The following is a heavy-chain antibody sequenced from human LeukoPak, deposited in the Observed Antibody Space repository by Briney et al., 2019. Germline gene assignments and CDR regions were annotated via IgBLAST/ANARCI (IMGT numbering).Heavy chain of an antibody. CDR1: GGSISSGDYH. V-gene: IGHV4-30-4*08. D-gene: IGHD3-3*01. J-gene: IGHJ3*02. Sequence: PSQTLSLTCTVSGGSISSGDYHWSWIRQPPGKGLEWIGYIYYSGSTYYNPSLKSRVTISVDTSKNQFSLKLSSVTAADTAVYYCAREPPTFWSGYSDAFDIWGQGTMVTVSS. CDR2: IYYSGST. CDR3: AREPPTFWSGYSDAFDI.